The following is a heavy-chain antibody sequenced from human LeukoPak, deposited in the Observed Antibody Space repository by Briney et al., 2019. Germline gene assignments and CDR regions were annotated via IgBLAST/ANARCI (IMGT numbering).Heavy chain of an antibody. CDR2: IYYSGST. J-gene: IGHJ4*02. D-gene: IGHD5-24*01. CDR1: GGSISSSSYY. CDR3: ARRRRDGSLDY. Sequence: SETLSLTCTVSGGSISSSSYYWGWIRQPPGKGLEWIGSIYYSGSTYYNPSLKSRVTISVDTSKNQFSLKPSSVTAADTAVYYCARRRRDGSLDYWGQGTLVTVSS. V-gene: IGHV4-39*07.